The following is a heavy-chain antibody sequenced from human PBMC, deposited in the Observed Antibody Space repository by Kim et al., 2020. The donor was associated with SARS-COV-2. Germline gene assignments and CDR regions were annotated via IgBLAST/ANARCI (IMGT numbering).Heavy chain of an antibody. CDR3: ARVGIGYSGSYYGNEVDY. CDR2: ISSSSSYI. D-gene: IGHD1-26*01. J-gene: IGHJ4*02. CDR1: GFTFSSYS. V-gene: IGHV3-21*01. Sequence: GGSLRLSCAASGFTFSSYSMNWVRQAPGKGLEWVSSISSSSSYIYYADSVKGRFTISRDNAKNSLYLQMNSLRAEDTAVYYCARVGIGYSGSYYGNEVDYWGQGTLVTVSS.